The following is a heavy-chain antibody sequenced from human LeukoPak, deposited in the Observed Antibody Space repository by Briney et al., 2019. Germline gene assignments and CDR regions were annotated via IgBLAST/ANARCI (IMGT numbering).Heavy chain of an antibody. CDR2: VSVYNNKT. CDR3: ARVHSGSYSSYYYDMDV. D-gene: IGHD1-26*01. Sequence: ASVKVSCKASVYTFTSYGISCVRQAPGQGLEWMGCVSVYNNKTNYAQKFQGRLTMSTDTSTSTAYMELRSLRSDDTAIYYCARVHSGSYSSYYYDMDVWGRGTTVTVSS. CDR1: VYTFTSYG. V-gene: IGHV1-18*01. J-gene: IGHJ6*03.